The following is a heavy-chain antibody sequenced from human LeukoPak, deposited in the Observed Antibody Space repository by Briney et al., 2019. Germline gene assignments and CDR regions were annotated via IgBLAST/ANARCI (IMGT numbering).Heavy chain of an antibody. CDR1: GFTFDDYA. J-gene: IGHJ4*02. CDR2: ISWNSGSI. D-gene: IGHD3-22*01. V-gene: IGHV3-9*01. CDR3: AKGSGLSGYYVY. Sequence: GGSLRLSCAASGFTFDDYAMHWVRQAPGKGLEWVSGISWNSGSIGYADSVKGRFTISRDNAKNSLYLQMNSLRAEDTALYYCAKGSGLSGYYVYWGQGTLVTVSS.